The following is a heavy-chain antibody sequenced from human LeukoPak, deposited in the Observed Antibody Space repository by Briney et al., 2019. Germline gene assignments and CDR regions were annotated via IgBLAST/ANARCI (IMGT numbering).Heavy chain of an antibody. V-gene: IGHV4-59*01. CDR1: GDSMSSYY. Sequence: SETLSLTCTVSGDSMSSYYWSWIRQPPGKGLEWIAYIYYSGSTNYNPSLKSRVTMLVDRYGNHFSLRLTSVTAADTDVYYCARGGPNSSGYAGDGFDVWGQGTMVAVSS. CDR3: ARGGPNSSGYAGDGFDV. CDR2: IYYSGST. J-gene: IGHJ3*01. D-gene: IGHD3-22*01.